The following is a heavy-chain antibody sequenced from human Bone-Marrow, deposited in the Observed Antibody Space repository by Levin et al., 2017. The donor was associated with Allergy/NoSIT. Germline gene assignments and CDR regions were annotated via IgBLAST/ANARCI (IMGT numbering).Heavy chain of an antibody. J-gene: IGHJ4*02. Sequence: GESLKISCVVSGLAFSDYWMTWVRQAPGRGLEWVANIKSDGSELYYVDSVRGRFTISRDNAKNSLYLQMNSLRAEDTAVYYCVRDYDLYSPGAMHYWGQGTLVTLSS. CDR2: IKSDGSEL. CDR3: VRDYDLYSPGAMHY. D-gene: IGHD3-16*01. CDR1: GLAFSDYW. V-gene: IGHV3-7*01.